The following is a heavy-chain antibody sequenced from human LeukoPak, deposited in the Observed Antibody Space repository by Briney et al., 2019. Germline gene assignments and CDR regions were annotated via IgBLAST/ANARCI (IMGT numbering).Heavy chain of an antibody. J-gene: IGHJ4*02. CDR3: ARDGDYWGRVARWGY. CDR1: GGSSSVYY. Sequence: PPETLSLTSAVYGGSSSVYYWSPFRQPPPKRLEWRGEINHSGSTNYNPSLKSRVTISVATSKNQFSLKLSSVTAADTAVYYCARDGDYWGRVARWGYWGQGTLVTVSS. D-gene: IGHD4-17*01. CDR2: INHSGST. V-gene: IGHV4-34*01.